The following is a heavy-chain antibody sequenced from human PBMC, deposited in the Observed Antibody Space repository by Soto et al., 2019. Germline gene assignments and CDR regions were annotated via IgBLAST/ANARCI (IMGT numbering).Heavy chain of an antibody. V-gene: IGHV3-30-3*01. CDR3: ARAYREADPLRRSSTLGYYYGMDV. CDR1: GFTFSSYA. J-gene: IGHJ6*02. D-gene: IGHD2-15*01. CDR2: ISYDGSNK. Sequence: QPGGSLRLSCAASGFTFSSYAMHWVRQAPGKGLEWVAVISYDGSNKYYADSVKGRFTISRDNSKNTLYLQMNSLRAEDTAVYYCARAYREADPLRRSSTLGYYYGMDVWGQGTTVTVSS.